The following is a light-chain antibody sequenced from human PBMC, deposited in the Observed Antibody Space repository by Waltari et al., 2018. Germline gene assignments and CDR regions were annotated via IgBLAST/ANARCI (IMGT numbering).Light chain of an antibody. V-gene: IGLV2-23*02. CDR1: SSDVGCYNL. CDR2: DVS. CDR3: CSYAGSSTYLV. J-gene: IGLJ2*01. Sequence: QSALTQPASVSGSPGQSITISCTGTSSDVGCYNLVSWYQQHTGKAPNLVIYDVSKRPSGVSNRCSGSKSGNTASLTISGLQAEDEAEYYCCSYAGSSTYLVFGGGTKLTVL.